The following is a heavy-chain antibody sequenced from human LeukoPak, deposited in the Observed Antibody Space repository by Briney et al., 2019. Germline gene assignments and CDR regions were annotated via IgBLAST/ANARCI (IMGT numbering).Heavy chain of an antibody. J-gene: IGHJ4*02. Sequence: SETLSLTCTVSGGSISSYYWSWIRQPPGKGLEWIGYIYYSGSTNYNPSLKSRVTISVDTSKNQFSVKLSSVTAADTAVYYCARDQGSIFDYWGQGTLVTVSS. CDR3: ARDQGSIFDY. CDR1: GGSISSYY. D-gene: IGHD2-15*01. CDR2: IYYSGST. V-gene: IGHV4-59*01.